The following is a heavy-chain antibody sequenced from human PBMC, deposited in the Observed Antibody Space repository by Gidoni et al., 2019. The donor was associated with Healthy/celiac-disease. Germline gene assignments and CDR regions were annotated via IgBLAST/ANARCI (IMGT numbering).Heavy chain of an antibody. CDR2: ISWNSGSI. CDR3: AKGPGQQLDYFDY. J-gene: IGHJ4*02. CDR1: GFTFDDYA. V-gene: IGHV3-9*01. D-gene: IGHD6-13*01. Sequence: EVQLVESGGGLVQPGRSLRLSCAASGFTFDDYAMHWVRQAPGKGLEWVSGISWNSGSIGYADSVKGRFTISRDNAKNSLYLQMNSLRAEDTALYYCAKGPGQQLDYFDYWGQGTLVTVSS.